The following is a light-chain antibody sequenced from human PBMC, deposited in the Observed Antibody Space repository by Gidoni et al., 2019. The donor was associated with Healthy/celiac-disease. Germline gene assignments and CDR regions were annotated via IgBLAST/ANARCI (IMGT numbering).Light chain of an antibody. CDR2: GAS. J-gene: IGKJ2*01. Sequence: VMTQSPATLSVSPGERATLSCRASQSVSSNLSWYQQKPGQAPRILIYGASTRETGIPARFSGSGSGTECTLTISSLQSEDFAVYYCQQYNNWPDTFGQGTKLEIK. CDR1: QSVSSN. CDR3: QQYNNWPDT. V-gene: IGKV3-15*01.